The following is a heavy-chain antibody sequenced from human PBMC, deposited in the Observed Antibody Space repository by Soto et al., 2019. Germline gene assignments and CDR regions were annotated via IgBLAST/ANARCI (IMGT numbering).Heavy chain of an antibody. J-gene: IGHJ5*02. V-gene: IGHV1-24*01. CDR1: GYTLTELS. CDR3: ATDSPKYCSSTSCFKWGWFDP. CDR2: FDPEDGET. Sequence: QVQLVQSGAEVKKPGASVKVSCKVSGYTLTELSMHWVRQAPGKGLEWMRGFDPEDGETIYAQKFQGRVTMTEDTSTDTAYMELSSLRSEDTAVYYCATDSPKYCSSTSCFKWGWFDPWGQGTLVTVSS. D-gene: IGHD2-2*01.